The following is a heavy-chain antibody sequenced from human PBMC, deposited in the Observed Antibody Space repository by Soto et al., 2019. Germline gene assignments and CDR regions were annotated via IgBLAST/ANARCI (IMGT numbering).Heavy chain of an antibody. CDR1: GFTFSSYG. J-gene: IGHJ6*02. V-gene: IGHV3-30*18. D-gene: IGHD2-8*02. CDR3: AKDRGYGWSDLNYYGMDV. CDR2: ISYDGSNK. Sequence: PGGSLRLSCAASGFTFSSYGMHWVRQAPGKXLEWVVVISYDGSNKYYADSVKGRFTISRDTSKNTLYLQMNSLRAEDTAVYYCAKDRGYGWSDLNYYGMDVWGQGTTVTVSS.